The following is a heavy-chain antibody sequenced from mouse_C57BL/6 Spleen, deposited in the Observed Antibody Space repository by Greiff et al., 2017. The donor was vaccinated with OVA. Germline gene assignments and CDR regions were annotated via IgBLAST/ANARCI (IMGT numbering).Heavy chain of an antibody. Sequence: VQLQQPGAELVRPGTSVKLSCKASGYTFTSYWMHWVKQRPGQGLEWIGVIDPSDSYTNYNQKFKGKATLTVDTSSSTAYMQLSSLTSEDSAVYYCARDDPLYAMDYWGQGTSVTVSS. CDR1: GYTFTSYW. V-gene: IGHV1-59*01. CDR2: IDPSDSYT. CDR3: ARDDPLYAMDY. J-gene: IGHJ4*01. D-gene: IGHD2-3*01.